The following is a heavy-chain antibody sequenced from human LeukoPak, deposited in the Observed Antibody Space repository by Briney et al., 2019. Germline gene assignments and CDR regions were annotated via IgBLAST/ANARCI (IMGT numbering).Heavy chain of an antibody. CDR1: GFTFSGYC. V-gene: IGHV3-30*18. CDR3: AKLYGDYPDY. D-gene: IGHD4-17*01. CDR2: ISYDGSNK. Sequence: HPGGSLRLSCTASGFTFSGYCMNWVRQAPGKGLEWVAVISYDGSNKYYADSVKGRFTISRDNSKNTLYLQMNILRAEDTAVYYCAKLYGDYPDYWGQGTLVAVSS. J-gene: IGHJ4*02.